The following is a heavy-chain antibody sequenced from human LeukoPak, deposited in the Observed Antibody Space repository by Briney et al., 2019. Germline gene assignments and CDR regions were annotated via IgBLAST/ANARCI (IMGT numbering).Heavy chain of an antibody. CDR1: GYSISSGYY. J-gene: IGHJ4*02. D-gene: IGHD2-2*02. V-gene: IGHV4-38-2*02. CDR2: IYPTGST. Sequence: PSETLSLTCTVSGYSISSGYYWGWIRQPPGKGLEWIGNIYPTGSTYYNPSLKSRVTISVDTSKNQFSLNLSSVTAADTAVYYCAREGYCSGTSCYNFNYWGQGTLVTVSS. CDR3: AREGYCSGTSCYNFNY.